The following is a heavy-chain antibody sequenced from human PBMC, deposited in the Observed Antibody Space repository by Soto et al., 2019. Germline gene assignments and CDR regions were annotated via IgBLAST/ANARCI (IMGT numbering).Heavy chain of an antibody. CDR3: ARVDIAVVPSTTFDY. CDR2: IKYSGHT. D-gene: IGHD2-2*01. CDR1: GGSISSISYY. V-gene: IGHV4-39*01. J-gene: IGHJ4*02. Sequence: QLQLQESGPGLVKPSETLSLTCTVSGGSISSISYYWGWIRQPPGKGLEWIGSIKYSGHTFYNPSLKSRVTMSVDTSKNQFSLRLSSVTAAETAVYYCARVDIAVVPSTTFDYLGQGTLVTVSS.